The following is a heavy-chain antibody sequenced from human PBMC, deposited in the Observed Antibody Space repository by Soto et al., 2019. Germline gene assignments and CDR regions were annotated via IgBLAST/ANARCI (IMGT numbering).Heavy chain of an antibody. CDR2: ISYDGSNK. Sequence: GGSLRLSCAASGFTFSSYGMHWVRQARGKGLEWVAVISYDGSNKYYADSVKGRFTISRDNSKNTLYLQMNSLRAEDTAVYYCAKGLSIEYQLLVGYWGQGTLVTVSS. J-gene: IGHJ4*02. V-gene: IGHV3-30*18. D-gene: IGHD2-2*01. CDR1: GFTFSSYG. CDR3: AKGLSIEYQLLVGY.